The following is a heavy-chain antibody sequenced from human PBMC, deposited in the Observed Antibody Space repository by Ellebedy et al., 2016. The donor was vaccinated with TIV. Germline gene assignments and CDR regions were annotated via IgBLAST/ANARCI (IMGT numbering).Heavy chain of an antibody. J-gene: IGHJ4*02. CDR2: ISAGGGST. CDR3: AKGSSSGFNYDRVGFAY. D-gene: IGHD3-16*01. Sequence: GESLKISCATSGFTSSNFAMHWVRQAPGKGLEWLSVISAGGGSTYHADSVKGQFTISRDNSRNTLYLQMNRLRTEDTAMYYCAKGSSSGFNYDRVGFAYWGQGTLVTVSS. CDR1: GFTSSNFA. V-gene: IGHV3-23*01.